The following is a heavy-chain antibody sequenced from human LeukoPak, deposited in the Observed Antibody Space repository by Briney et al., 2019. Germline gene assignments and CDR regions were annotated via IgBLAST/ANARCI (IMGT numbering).Heavy chain of an antibody. CDR2: IYHSGST. CDR3: ARTKYHLSIRCLEY. D-gene: IGHD2-2*01. Sequence: PSETLSLTCGVSGYSISSGYYWGGGRPPPGKGEEWIGTIYHSGSTYYNPSLKSRVTFSVDTSKNQFSLRLRSVTAAHTAVYYCARTKYHLSIRCLEYWGQGPRVTVSS. CDR1: GYSISSGYY. V-gene: IGHV4-38-2*01. J-gene: IGHJ4*02.